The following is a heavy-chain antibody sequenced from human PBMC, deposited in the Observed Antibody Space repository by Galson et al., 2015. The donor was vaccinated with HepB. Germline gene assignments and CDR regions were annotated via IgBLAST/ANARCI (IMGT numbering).Heavy chain of an antibody. V-gene: IGHV3-21*01. CDR3: ARDHTAMVTCFDY. CDR1: GFTFSSYS. D-gene: IGHD5-18*01. J-gene: IGHJ4*02. CDR2: ISSSSSYI. Sequence: SLRLSCAASGFTFSSYSMNWVRQAPGKGLEWVSSISSSSSYIYYADSVKGRFTISRDNAKNSLYLQMNSLRAEDTAVYYCARDHTAMVTCFDYWGQGTLVTVSS.